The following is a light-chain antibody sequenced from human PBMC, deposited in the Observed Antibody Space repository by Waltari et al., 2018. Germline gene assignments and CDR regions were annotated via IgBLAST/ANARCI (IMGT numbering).Light chain of an antibody. CDR1: SSNLGAAYY. CDR2: GNS. Sequence: QSVLTQPPSLSGAPGQRVTISCTGSSSNLGAAYYVHWYQQLPGTAPKLLIYGNSNRPSGVPDRFSGSKSGTSASLAITGLQAEDEADYYCQSYDSSLSAVIFGGGTKLTVL. CDR3: QSYDSSLSAVI. J-gene: IGLJ2*01. V-gene: IGLV1-40*01.